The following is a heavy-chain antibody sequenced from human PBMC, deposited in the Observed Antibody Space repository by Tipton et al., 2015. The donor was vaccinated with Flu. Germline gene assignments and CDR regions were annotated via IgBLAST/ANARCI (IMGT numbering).Heavy chain of an antibody. J-gene: IGHJ4*02. Sequence: TLSLTCSVSGAPITDFYWSWIRQPPGKGLEYIGNIYFSGDTNYSPALKSRVTISADISKNQFSLRLSSVTAADTAVYYCARDGGVRGLTWGQGTLVTVSS. D-gene: IGHD3-9*01. CDR2: IYFSGDT. CDR1: GAPITDFY. CDR3: ARDGGVRGLT. V-gene: IGHV4-59*01.